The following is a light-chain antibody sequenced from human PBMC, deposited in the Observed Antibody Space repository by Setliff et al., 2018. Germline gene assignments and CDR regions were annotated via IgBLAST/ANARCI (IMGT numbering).Light chain of an antibody. J-gene: IGLJ1*01. V-gene: IGLV2-14*01. CDR1: SSDGGLYNY. CDR2: EVS. CDR3: CSYTDSSDLYV. Sequence: QSVLAQPASVSGSPGQSISISCTGVSSDGGLYNYVSWYQHHPNKAPKLLLYEVSKRPSGVPDRFSGSKSGNTASLTVSGLQPEDEADYYCCSYTDSSDLYVFGSGTKVTVL.